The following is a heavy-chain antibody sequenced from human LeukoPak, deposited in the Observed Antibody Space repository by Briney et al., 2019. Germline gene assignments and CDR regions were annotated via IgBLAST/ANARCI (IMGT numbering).Heavy chain of an antibody. CDR3: ANGPVY. CDR1: GFTFSSYA. J-gene: IGHJ4*02. CDR2: ISGSGGTT. Sequence: GGSLRLSCAASGFTFSSYALSWVRQAPGKGLEWVSSISGSGGTTYYADSVKGRFTISRDNSKNTVYLQMNSLRAEDTAVYYRANGPVYWGRGTLVTVSS. V-gene: IGHV3-23*01. D-gene: IGHD3/OR15-3a*01.